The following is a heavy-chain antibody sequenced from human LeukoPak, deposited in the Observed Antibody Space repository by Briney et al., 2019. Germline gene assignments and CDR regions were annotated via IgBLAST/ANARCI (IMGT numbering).Heavy chain of an antibody. CDR2: ISWNSGSI. Sequence: GGSLRLSCAASGFTFSDFAMSWVRQAPGKGLEWVSGISWNSGSIGYADSVKGRFTISRDNAKNSLYLQMNSLGAEDTAVYYCARDLVLLWFGELEGDAFDIWGQGTMVTVSS. V-gene: IGHV3-20*04. CDR1: GFTFSDFA. CDR3: ARDLVLLWFGELEGDAFDI. D-gene: IGHD3-10*01. J-gene: IGHJ3*02.